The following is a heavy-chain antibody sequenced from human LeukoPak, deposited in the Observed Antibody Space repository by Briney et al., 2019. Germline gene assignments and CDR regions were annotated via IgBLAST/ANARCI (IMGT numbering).Heavy chain of an antibody. CDR3: ASFDCSIGSCYSEDY. J-gene: IGHJ4*02. CDR1: GGSISSGGYY. D-gene: IGHD2-15*01. CDR2: IYYSETT. Sequence: TLSLTCTVSGGSISSGGYYWSWIRQHPGKGLDSIGCIYYSETTYYSPSLKSRITISVDTSQNQFSLKLTSVTAADTAVYCCASFDCSIGSCYSEDYWGQGTLVTVSS. V-gene: IGHV4-31*03.